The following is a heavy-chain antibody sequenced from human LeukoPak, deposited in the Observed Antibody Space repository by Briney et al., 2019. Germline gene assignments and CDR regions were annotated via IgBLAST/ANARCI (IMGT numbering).Heavy chain of an antibody. V-gene: IGHV3-48*03. CDR1: GFTFSSYE. CDR3: TRDERRAGYNSLRNYYYGMDV. Sequence: PGGSLRLSCAASGFTFSSYEMDWVRQAPGKGLEWVSYISSSGSTIYYADSVKGRFTISRDNAKNSLFLQMNSLRTEVTAVYYCTRDERRAGYNSLRNYYYGMDVWGQGTTVTVSS. D-gene: IGHD5-24*01. J-gene: IGHJ6*02. CDR2: ISSSGSTI.